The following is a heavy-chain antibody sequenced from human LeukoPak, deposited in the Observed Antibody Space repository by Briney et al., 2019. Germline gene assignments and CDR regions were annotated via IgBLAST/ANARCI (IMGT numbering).Heavy chain of an antibody. D-gene: IGHD1-26*01. J-gene: IGHJ3*02. CDR2: IKQDEREK. CDR3: ARDSEVGATTDAFDI. CDR1: GFTFSSYW. V-gene: IGHV3-7*01. Sequence: GGSLRLSCAASGFTFSSYWMSWLRQAPGKGLEWVANIKQDEREKYYVDSVKGRFTISRDNAKNALYLQMNSLRAEDTAVYYCARDSEVGATTDAFDIWGQGTMVTVSS.